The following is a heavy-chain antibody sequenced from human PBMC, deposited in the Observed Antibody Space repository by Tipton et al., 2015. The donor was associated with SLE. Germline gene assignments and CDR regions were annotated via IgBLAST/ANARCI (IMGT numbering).Heavy chain of an antibody. Sequence: SLRLSCAASGFIFSSYEMNWVRQAPGKGLEWGSYISSSGSSIYYADSVKGRFTISRDNAKNSLYLQMNSLRAEDTAVYYCARDRSLKGFDYWGKGTLVTVSS. V-gene: IGHV3-48*03. CDR3: ARDRSLKGFDY. J-gene: IGHJ4*02. CDR1: GFIFSSYE. CDR2: ISSSGSSI.